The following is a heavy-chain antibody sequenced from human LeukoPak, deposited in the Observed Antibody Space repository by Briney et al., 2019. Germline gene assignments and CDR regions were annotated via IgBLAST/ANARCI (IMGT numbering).Heavy chain of an antibody. CDR1: GGSITRNNYY. Sequence: SETLSLTCFVSGGSITRNNYYWGWIRQPPGKGLEWIRSIYHSGSTYYNPSLKSRFTISVDTSKNQFSLKLSSVTAADTAVYYCARHGGYDYGSGSYYPFDYWGQGTLVTVSS. CDR3: ARHGGYDYGSGSYYPFDY. J-gene: IGHJ4*02. V-gene: IGHV4-39*01. D-gene: IGHD3-10*01. CDR2: IYHSGST.